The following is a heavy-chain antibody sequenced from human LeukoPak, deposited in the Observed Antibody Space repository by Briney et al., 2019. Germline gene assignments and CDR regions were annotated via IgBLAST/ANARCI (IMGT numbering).Heavy chain of an antibody. CDR1: GSTVSSNS. D-gene: IGHD4/OR15-4a*01. CDR2: IYSGDT. J-gene: IGHJ4*02. Sequence: TGGSLRLSCTVSGSTVSSNSMSWVRQAPGKGLEWVSFIYSGDTHYSDSVKGRFTISRDHSKNTLYLQMNSLRAEDTAVYYCARRAGAYSHPYDYWGQGTLVTVSS. CDR3: ARRAGAYSHPYDY. V-gene: IGHV3-53*01.